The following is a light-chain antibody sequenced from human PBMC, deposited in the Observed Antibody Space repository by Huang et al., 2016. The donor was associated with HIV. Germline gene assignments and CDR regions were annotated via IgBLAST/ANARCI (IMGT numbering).Light chain of an antibody. Sequence: AIQMTQSPSSLSASTGDRVTITCRASQNIANYLAWYQQKPGTVPRLLIHVATTLHSGVQSRFSGSGSGTDFALNISCLQSEDFANYYCQQYFNYPFFGPGTRLEI. CDR3: QQYFNYPF. J-gene: IGKJ5*01. CDR2: VAT. CDR1: QNIANY. V-gene: IGKV1-8*01.